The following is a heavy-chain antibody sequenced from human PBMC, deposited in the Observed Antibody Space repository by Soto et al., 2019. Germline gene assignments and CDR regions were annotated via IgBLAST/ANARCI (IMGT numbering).Heavy chain of an antibody. Sequence: GGSLRLSCAASGFTFSSYAMSWVRQAPGKGLEWVSAISGSGGSTYYADSVKGRFTISRDNSKNTLYLQMNSLRAEDTAVYYCANPYTYYYDSSGYFAAFDYWGQGTLVTVSS. V-gene: IGHV3-23*01. CDR1: GFTFSSYA. D-gene: IGHD3-22*01. CDR2: ISGSGGST. J-gene: IGHJ4*02. CDR3: ANPYTYYYDSSGYFAAFDY.